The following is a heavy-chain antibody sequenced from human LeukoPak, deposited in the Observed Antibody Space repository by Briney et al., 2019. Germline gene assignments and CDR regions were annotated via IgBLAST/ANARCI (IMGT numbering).Heavy chain of an antibody. CDR2: TYYRSTWYN. V-gene: IGHV6-1*01. CDR1: GDSVSSNSVT. Sequence: SQTLSLTCANSGDSVSSNSVTWNWIRQSPSRGLEWLGRTYYRSTWYNDYAVSVRGRITVNPDTSKNQFSLHLHSVPPEDTAVYYCARRLTQYDCFDPWGQGILVTVSS. CDR3: ARRLTQYDCFDP. D-gene: IGHD2-2*01. J-gene: IGHJ5*02.